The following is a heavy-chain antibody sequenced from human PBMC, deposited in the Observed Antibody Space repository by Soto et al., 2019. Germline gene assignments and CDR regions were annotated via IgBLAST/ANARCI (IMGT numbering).Heavy chain of an antibody. J-gene: IGHJ4*02. Sequence: QVQLVESGGGVVQPGRSLRLSCAASGFTFSDYDMHWVRQAPGKGLEWVAILSYDGSTNHYADSLKGRFTISRDNSKNPLFLQMNSLRAEDKAVYYCASKRRFPFENWGQGTLVNVSS. CDR1: GFTFSDYD. CDR3: ASKRRFPFEN. V-gene: IGHV3-30*03. CDR2: LSYDGSTN. D-gene: IGHD3-10*01.